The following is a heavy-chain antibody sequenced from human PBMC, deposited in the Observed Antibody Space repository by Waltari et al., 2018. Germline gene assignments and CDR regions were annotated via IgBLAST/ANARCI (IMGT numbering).Heavy chain of an antibody. CDR1: GGSISSGSYY. D-gene: IGHD3-10*01. CDR2: IYTSGST. CDR3: ARGGPRGLDY. Sequence: QVQLQESGPGLVKPSQTLSLTCPVSGGSISSGSYYWRWIRQPAGKGLEWIGYIYTSGSTNYNPSLKSRVTISVDTSKNQFSLKLSSVTAADTAVYYCARGGPRGLDYWGQGTLVTVSS. V-gene: IGHV4-61*09. J-gene: IGHJ4*02.